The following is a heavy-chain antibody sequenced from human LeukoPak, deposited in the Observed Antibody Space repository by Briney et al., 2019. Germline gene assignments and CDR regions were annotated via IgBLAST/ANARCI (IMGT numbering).Heavy chain of an antibody. D-gene: IGHD2-2*01. CDR2: INHSGRT. CDR1: GGSFSGYY. V-gene: IGHV4-34*01. J-gene: IGHJ1*01. Sequence: PSETLSLTCAVYGGSFSGYYWSCIRQPPGKGLEWIGEINHSGRTNYTPSLKSRVTISVDTSKNKFSLKLSSVTAADTPVYYCARGDIVVVPAGQAEYVQHSGQGTLVTVSS. CDR3: ARGDIVVVPAGQAEYVQH.